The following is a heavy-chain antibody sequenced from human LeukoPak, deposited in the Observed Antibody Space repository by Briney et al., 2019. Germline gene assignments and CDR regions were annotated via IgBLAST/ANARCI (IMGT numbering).Heavy chain of an antibody. CDR2: MWYDGSNK. V-gene: IGHV3-33*06. D-gene: IGHD5-24*01. CDR1: GFTLSRYG. CDR3: AKSRDGHNHGLY. Sequence: GRSLRLSCAAFGFTLSRYGMHWVRQAPGKGLEWVAVMWYDGSNKLYADSVKGRFTISRDNSKNTLYLQMNSLRAEDTAVYYCAKSRDGHNHGLYWGQGTLVTVSP. J-gene: IGHJ4*02.